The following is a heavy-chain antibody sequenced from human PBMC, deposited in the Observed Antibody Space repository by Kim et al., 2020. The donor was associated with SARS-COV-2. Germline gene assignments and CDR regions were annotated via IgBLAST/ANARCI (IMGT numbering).Heavy chain of an antibody. J-gene: IGHJ4*02. Sequence: GGSLRLSCTASGLTFSDHWIHWVRQAPGKGLVWVALIKSDGSSTDYAESVKGRFTVSRDNAKNTLHLQMNSLRAEDTAVYYCYNSGSFYKVDYGGQGTLVTVSS. V-gene: IGHV3-74*01. CDR1: GLTFSDHW. CDR3: YNSGSFYKVDY. D-gene: IGHD3-10*01. CDR2: IKSDGSST.